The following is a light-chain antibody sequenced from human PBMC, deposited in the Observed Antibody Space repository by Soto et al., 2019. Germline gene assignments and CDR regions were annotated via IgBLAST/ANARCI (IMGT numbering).Light chain of an antibody. V-gene: IGKV3-11*01. CDR1: QRVRSS. CDR3: QQRSSWPLT. J-gene: IGKJ4*01. Sequence: EIVLTQSPATLSLSQGETATLSCRASQRVRSSLAWYQQKPGQTPRLLIYDASNRATGIPARFSGSGSGTDFTLTVSSLEPEDFAVYYCQQRSSWPLTFGGGTKVEIK. CDR2: DAS.